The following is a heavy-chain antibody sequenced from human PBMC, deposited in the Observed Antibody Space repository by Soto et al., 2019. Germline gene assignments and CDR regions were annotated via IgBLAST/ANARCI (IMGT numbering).Heavy chain of an antibody. CDR2: IYRGGGT. Sequence: EVQLVESGGGLIQPGGSLRLSCAASGFSVSGSYMGWVRQAPGKGLEWVSVIYRGGGTYYVDYVKGRFTISRENSENTLYLQMNSLRADDTSVSYGERGWGSGWLEFFGSWGQGALVTVSS. J-gene: IGHJ4*02. D-gene: IGHD6-19*01. CDR3: ERGWGSGWLEFFGS. V-gene: IGHV3-53*01. CDR1: GFSVSGSY.